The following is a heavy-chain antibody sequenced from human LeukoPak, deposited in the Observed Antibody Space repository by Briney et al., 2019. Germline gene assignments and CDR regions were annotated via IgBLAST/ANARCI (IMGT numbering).Heavy chain of an antibody. CDR3: ARGKGPYRDFPFDY. V-gene: IGHV1-18*01. J-gene: IGHJ4*02. D-gene: IGHD4-17*01. CDR1: VYTFTSYG. CDR2: ISAYNGNT. Sequence: ASVNVSCKASVYTFTSYGISLVRQAPGQGLEWMGWISAYNGNTNYPQKLHGRVTMTQDTSTSQAYMELRSLRSDGTAVYYCARGKGPYRDFPFDYWGQGTLVTVSS.